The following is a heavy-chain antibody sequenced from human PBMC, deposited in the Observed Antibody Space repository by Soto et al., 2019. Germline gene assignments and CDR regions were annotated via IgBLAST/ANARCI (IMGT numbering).Heavy chain of an antibody. CDR2: ISYDGINK. J-gene: IGHJ4*01. CDR1: GFTFSSYA. D-gene: IGHD3-9*01. V-gene: IGHV3-30-3*01. Sequence: SRKLCCAASGFTFSSYAMHWVRHAPGKGLEWVAVISYDGINKYYADSVKGRFTISRDNSKNTLYLQMNSLRAEDTAVYYCAREPDILTGYYNVPSFDYWGHGTLVTASS. CDR3: AREPDILTGYYNVPSFDY.